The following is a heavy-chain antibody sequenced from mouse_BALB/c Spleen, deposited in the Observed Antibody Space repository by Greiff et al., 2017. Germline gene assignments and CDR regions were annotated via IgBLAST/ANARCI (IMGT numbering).Heavy chain of an antibody. CDR1: GFTFSSYT. Sequence: EVKLMESGGGLVKPGGSLKLSCAASGFTFSSYTMSWVRQTPEKRLEWVATISSGGSYTYYPDSVKGRFTISRDNAKNTLYLQMSSLKSEDTAMYYCTRGDGGFAYWGQGTLVTVSA. D-gene: IGHD3-3*01. J-gene: IGHJ3*01. V-gene: IGHV5-6-4*01. CDR3: TRGDGGFAY. CDR2: ISSGGSYT.